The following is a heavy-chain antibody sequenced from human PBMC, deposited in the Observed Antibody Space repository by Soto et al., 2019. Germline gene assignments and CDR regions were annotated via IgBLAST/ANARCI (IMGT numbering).Heavy chain of an antibody. J-gene: IGHJ4*02. CDR3: AKDRGAMGASTHFDY. Sequence: PGGSLRLSCEASRFIFNNYVMHWVRQAPGKGLEWVAVIAYDGSSKYYSDSVKGRFTISRDNSKNTLFLQMNSLRVEDTAVYYCAKDRGAMGASTHFDYWGQGALVTV. CDR2: IAYDGSSK. CDR1: RFIFNNYV. D-gene: IGHD1-26*01. V-gene: IGHV3-30*18.